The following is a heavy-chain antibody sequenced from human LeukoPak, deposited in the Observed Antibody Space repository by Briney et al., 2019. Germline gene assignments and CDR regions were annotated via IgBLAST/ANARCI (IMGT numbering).Heavy chain of an antibody. CDR1: GFTFSSYS. Sequence: GGSLRLSCAASGFTFSSYSMNWVRQAPGKGLEWVSYISSSSTIYYADSVKGRFTISRDNAKNSLYLQINSLRAEDTAVYYCARDPYYFDYWGQGTLVTVSS. V-gene: IGHV3-48*04. J-gene: IGHJ4*02. CDR2: ISSSSTI. CDR3: ARDPYYFDY.